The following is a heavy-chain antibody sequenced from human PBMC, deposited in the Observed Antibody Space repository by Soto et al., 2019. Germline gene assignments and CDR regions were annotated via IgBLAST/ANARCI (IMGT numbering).Heavy chain of an antibody. V-gene: IGHV1-69*01. CDR3: ARVTSMVRGVIDNWFDP. Sequence: QVPLVQSGAEVKKPGSSVTVSCKASGGTFSSYAIHWVRQAPGQGLEWMGGIIPMYGPAKYAQRFQGRVTITADEYTTTVYMELTSLTSQDTAVYYWARVTSMVRGVIDNWFDPWGHGTLVTVSS. CDR2: IIPMYGPA. D-gene: IGHD3-10*01. CDR1: GGTFSSYA. J-gene: IGHJ5*02.